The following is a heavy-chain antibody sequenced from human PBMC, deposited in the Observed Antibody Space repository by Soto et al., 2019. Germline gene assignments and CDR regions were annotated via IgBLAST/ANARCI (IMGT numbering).Heavy chain of an antibody. CDR1: GFTFSSYG. Sequence: ESGGGVVQPGRSLRLSCAASGFTFSSYGMHWVRQAPGKGLEWVAVISYDGSNKYYADSVKGRFTISRDNSKNTLYLQMNSLRAEDTAVYYCAKDLIGSGRGKLVRWGQGTLVTVSS. D-gene: IGHD1-26*01. J-gene: IGHJ4*02. CDR2: ISYDGSNK. V-gene: IGHV3-30*18. CDR3: AKDLIGSGRGKLVR.